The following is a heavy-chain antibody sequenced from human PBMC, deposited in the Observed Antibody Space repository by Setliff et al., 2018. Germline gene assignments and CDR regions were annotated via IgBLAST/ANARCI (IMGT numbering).Heavy chain of an antibody. J-gene: IGHJ6*03. V-gene: IGHV4-4*08. D-gene: IGHD3-22*01. CDR2: IYTSGTT. Sequence: SETLSLTCTVSGGSISSYYWSWIRQPPGKGLEWIGYIYTSGTTKYNPSLKSRVTISIDTSKSQFSLNLSSVTAADTAVYYCARVMYHYDSSGWATYYYYYMDVWGKGTTVTVSS. CDR3: ARVMYHYDSSGWATYYYYYMDV. CDR1: GGSISSYY.